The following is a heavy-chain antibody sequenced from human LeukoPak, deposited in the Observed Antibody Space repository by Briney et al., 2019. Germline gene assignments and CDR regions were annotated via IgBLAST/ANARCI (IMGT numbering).Heavy chain of an antibody. D-gene: IGHD3-22*01. CDR2: IWYDGSNK. CDR3: AGGYYDSGGLPWFFDY. Sequence: GGSLRLSCAASGFTFRSYGMHWVRQAPGKGLEWVAVIWYDGSNKYYADSVKGRFTISRDNSKNTLYLQMNSLRAEDTAVYYCAGGYYDSGGLPWFFDYWGQGTLVTVSS. J-gene: IGHJ4*02. V-gene: IGHV3-33*01. CDR1: GFTFRSYG.